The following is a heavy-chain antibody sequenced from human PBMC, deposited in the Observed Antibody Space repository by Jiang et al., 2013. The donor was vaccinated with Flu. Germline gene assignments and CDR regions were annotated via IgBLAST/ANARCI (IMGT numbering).Heavy chain of an antibody. V-gene: IGHV1-8*01. CDR1: GYTFTSYD. CDR3: ATVTRYCSSTSCYVFWFDP. Sequence: GAEVKKPGASVKVSCKASGYTFTSYDINWVRQATGQGLEWMGWMNPNSGNTGYAQKFQGRVTMTRNTSISTAYMELSSLRSEDTAVYYCATVTRYCSSTSCYVFWFDPWGQGTLVTVSS. CDR2: MNPNSGNT. J-gene: IGHJ5*02. D-gene: IGHD2-2*01.